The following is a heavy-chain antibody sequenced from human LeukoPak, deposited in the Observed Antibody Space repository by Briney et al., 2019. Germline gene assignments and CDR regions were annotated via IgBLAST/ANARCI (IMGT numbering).Heavy chain of an antibody. J-gene: IGHJ4*02. Sequence: GGSLRLSCAASGFTVSINYMSWVRQAPGKGLEWVSVIYSGGTTYYADSVKGRFTISRDNSKNTVYLQMNSLRVEDTAVYYCATFSAGSWYGEFDYWGQGTLVTVSS. CDR2: IYSGGTT. CDR1: GFTVSINY. CDR3: ATFSAGSWYGEFDY. D-gene: IGHD6-13*01. V-gene: IGHV3-66*01.